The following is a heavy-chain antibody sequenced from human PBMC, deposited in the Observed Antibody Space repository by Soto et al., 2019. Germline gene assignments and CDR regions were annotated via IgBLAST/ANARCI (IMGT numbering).Heavy chain of an antibody. CDR2: ISGSGGST. V-gene: IGHV3-23*01. Sequence: GGSLRLSCAAFGFTFSSYAMSWVRQAPGKGLEWVSAISGSGGSTYYADSVKGRFTISRDNSKNTLYLQMNSLRAEDTAVYYCAKGEYDYVWGSPMMGFAYWGQGTLVTVSS. CDR1: GFTFSSYA. D-gene: IGHD3-16*01. CDR3: AKGEYDYVWGSPMMGFAY. J-gene: IGHJ4*02.